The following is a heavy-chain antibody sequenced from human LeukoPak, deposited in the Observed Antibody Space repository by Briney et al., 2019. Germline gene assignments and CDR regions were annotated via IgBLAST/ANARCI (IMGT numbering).Heavy chain of an antibody. Sequence: ASVKVSCKASGYTFTSYGISWVRQAPGQGLEWMGWISAYNGNTNYAQKLQGRVTMTTDTSTSTAYMELSSLRSEDTAVYYCARVGGYYGSGSYRGMDVWGKGTTVTVSS. CDR2: ISAYNGNT. D-gene: IGHD3-10*01. CDR3: ARVGGYYGSGSYRGMDV. J-gene: IGHJ6*04. CDR1: GYTFTSYG. V-gene: IGHV1-18*01.